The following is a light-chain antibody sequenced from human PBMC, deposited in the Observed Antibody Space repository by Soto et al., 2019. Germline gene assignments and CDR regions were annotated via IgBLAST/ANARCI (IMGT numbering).Light chain of an antibody. CDR3: QKYGGSPPYT. CDR1: QSVSSSY. V-gene: IGKV3-20*01. Sequence: EIVLTQSPGTLSLSPGERATLSCRASQSVSSSYLAWYQQKPGQAPRLLIYGASSKATGIPDRFSGSGSGTDFTLTISRLEPEDFAVYYCQKYGGSPPYTVGQGTKLEIK. J-gene: IGKJ2*01. CDR2: GAS.